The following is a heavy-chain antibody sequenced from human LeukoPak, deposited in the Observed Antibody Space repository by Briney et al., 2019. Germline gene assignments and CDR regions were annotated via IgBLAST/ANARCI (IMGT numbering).Heavy chain of an antibody. Sequence: ASVKVSCKVSKYTLTELSMHWVRQAPGKGLEWMGGFDPEDGETIYAQKFQGRVTMTEDTSTDTAYMELSNLRSEDTAVHYCATGSGLASAEYFQHWGQGTLVTVSS. V-gene: IGHV1-24*01. J-gene: IGHJ1*01. CDR2: FDPEDGET. D-gene: IGHD6-19*01. CDR3: ATGSGLASAEYFQH. CDR1: KYTLTELS.